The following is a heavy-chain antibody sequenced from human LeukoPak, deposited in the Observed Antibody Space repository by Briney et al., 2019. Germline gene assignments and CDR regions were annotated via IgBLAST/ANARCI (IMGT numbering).Heavy chain of an antibody. J-gene: IGHJ4*02. CDR3: ASALYSGYDLGY. V-gene: IGHV3-66*01. CDR1: GFTVSSNY. CDR2: IYSGGST. D-gene: IGHD5-12*01. Sequence: GGSLRLSCAASGFTVSSNYMSWVRQAPGKGLEWVSVIYSGGSTYYADSVKGRFTISRDNSKNTLYLQMNSLRAEDTAVYYCASALYSGYDLGYWGQGTLVTVSS.